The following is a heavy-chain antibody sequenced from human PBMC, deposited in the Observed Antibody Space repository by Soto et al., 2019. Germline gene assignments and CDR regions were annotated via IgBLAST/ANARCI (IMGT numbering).Heavy chain of an antibody. D-gene: IGHD1-26*01. J-gene: IGHJ4*02. Sequence: ASVKVSCKASGGTFSSYAISWVRQAPGQGLEWMGGIIPIFGTANYAQKFQGRVTITRDTSASTAYMELSSLRSEDTAVYYCASSGSYWGIDYWGQGTLVTVSS. CDR1: GGTFSSYA. CDR3: ASSGSYWGIDY. V-gene: IGHV1-69*05. CDR2: IIPIFGTA.